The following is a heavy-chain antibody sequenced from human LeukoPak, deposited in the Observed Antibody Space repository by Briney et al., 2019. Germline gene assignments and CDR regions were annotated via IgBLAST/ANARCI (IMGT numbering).Heavy chain of an antibody. CDR1: GFTFSDYY. V-gene: IGHV3-11*01. CDR2: ISSSGNTI. D-gene: IGHD3-22*01. Sequence: AGGSLRLSCAASGFTFSDYYMSWIRQAPGKGLEWLSYISSSGNTIYYANSVKGRFTISRDNTKNSLYLQMNSLRAEDTAVYYCARSYDSSGYYSHFGYWGQGTLVTVSS. CDR3: ARSYDSSGYYSHFGY. J-gene: IGHJ4*02.